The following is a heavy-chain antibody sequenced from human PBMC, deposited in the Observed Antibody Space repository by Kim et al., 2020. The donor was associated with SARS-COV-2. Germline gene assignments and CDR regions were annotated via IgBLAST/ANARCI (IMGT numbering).Heavy chain of an antibody. D-gene: IGHD6-19*01. CDR1: GCSISSADYY. V-gene: IGHV4-31*11. CDR3: ARLPDISGWPFDS. CDR2: TSHKGRI. J-gene: IGHJ5*02. Sequence: SETLSLTCAVSGCSISSADYYWTWIRQHPEKGLEWFGYTSHKGRINYNPSLKSRIAMSLDTSKNLFSLKLSSAIAADTAIYYCARLPDISGWPFDSWGQG.